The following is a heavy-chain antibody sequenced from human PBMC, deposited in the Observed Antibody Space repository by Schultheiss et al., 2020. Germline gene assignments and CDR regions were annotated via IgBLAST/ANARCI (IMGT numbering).Heavy chain of an antibody. CDR3: ARDPGHYYYYGMDV. V-gene: IGHV3-21*01. CDR1: GFTFSSYS. Sequence: GGSLRLSCAASGFTFSSYSMNWVRQAPGKGLEWVSAISGSGGSTYYADSVKGRFTISRDNAKNSLYLQMNSLRAEDTAVYYCARDPGHYYYYGMDVWGQGTTVTVSS. CDR2: ISGSGGST. J-gene: IGHJ6*02.